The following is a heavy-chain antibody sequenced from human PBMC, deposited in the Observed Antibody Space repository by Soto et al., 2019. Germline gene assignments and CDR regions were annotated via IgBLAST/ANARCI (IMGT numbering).Heavy chain of an antibody. CDR1: GFTFSSYG. CDR2: IWYDGSNK. V-gene: IGHV3-33*01. D-gene: IGHD6-19*01. CDR3: ARDLAIAVAGTDYYYGMDV. J-gene: IGHJ6*02. Sequence: GGSLRLSCAASGFTFSSYGMHWVRQAPGKGLEWVAVIWYDGSNKYYADSVKGRFTISRDNSKNTLYLQMNSLRAEDTAVYYCARDLAIAVAGTDYYYGMDVWGQGTTVTVSS.